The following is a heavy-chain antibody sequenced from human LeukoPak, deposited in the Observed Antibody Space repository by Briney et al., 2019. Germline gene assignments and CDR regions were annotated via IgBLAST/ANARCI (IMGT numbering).Heavy chain of an antibody. D-gene: IGHD3-3*01. J-gene: IGHJ5*02. V-gene: IGHV1-69*08. CDR2: IIPILGRA. Sequence: SVKVSCKASGGTFSSYTISWVRQAPGQGLEWMGRIIPILGRANYAQKFQGRVTITADKSTSTAYMELSSLRSEDTAVYCCARDLNDFWSGNNWFDPWGQGTLVTVSS. CDR1: GGTFSSYT. CDR3: ARDLNDFWSGNNWFDP.